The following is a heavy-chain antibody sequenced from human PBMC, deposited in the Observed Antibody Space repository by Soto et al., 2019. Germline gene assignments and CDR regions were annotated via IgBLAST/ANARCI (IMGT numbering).Heavy chain of an antibody. CDR3: AKGGKQWLVTSFDI. D-gene: IGHD6-19*01. J-gene: IGHJ3*02. CDR2: ISWNSGSI. CDR1: GFTFDNYA. V-gene: IGHV3-9*01. Sequence: EVQLVESGGGLVQPGRSLRLSCAASGFTFDNYAMHWVRQAPGKGLEWVSGISWNSGSIGYADSVKGRFTISRDNAKNSLYLLMTSLRAEDTALYYCAKGGKQWLVTSFDIWGQGTLVTVSS.